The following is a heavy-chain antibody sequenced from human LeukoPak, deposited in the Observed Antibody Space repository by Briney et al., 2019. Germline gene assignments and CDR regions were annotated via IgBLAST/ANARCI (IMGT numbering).Heavy chain of an antibody. CDR2: ISYDGSNK. V-gene: IGHV3-30*04. CDR3: ARGVRIAVAGNIDY. D-gene: IGHD6-19*01. J-gene: IGHJ4*02. Sequence: GGSLRLSCAASGFTFSSYEMNWVRQAPGKGLEWEAAISYDGSNKNYADSVKGRFTISRDNSKNTLYLQMNSLRAEDTAVYYCARGVRIAVAGNIDYWGQGTLVTVSS. CDR1: GFTFSSYE.